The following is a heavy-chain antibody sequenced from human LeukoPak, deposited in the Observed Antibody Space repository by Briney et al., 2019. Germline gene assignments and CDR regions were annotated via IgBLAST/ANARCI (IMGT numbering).Heavy chain of an antibody. J-gene: IGHJ4*02. CDR2: ISAQHGQT. CDR1: GYSENFYG. Sequence: ASVKVSCKTSGYSENFYGITWVRQVAGQGLEWMGWISAQHGQTEYAPNSQDRVTVTTDTYMNTAYMELRSLRSDDTAVYYCAGSLGYCTSNVCYLKYWGQGTLVTVSS. CDR3: AGSLGYCTSNVCYLKY. V-gene: IGHV1-18*01. D-gene: IGHD2-8*01.